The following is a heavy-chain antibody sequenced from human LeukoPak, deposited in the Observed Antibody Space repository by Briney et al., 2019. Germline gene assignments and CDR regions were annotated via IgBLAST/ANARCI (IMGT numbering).Heavy chain of an antibody. CDR2: INHSGST. D-gene: IGHD1-26*01. CDR1: GDSINSHD. CDR3: ARAAIVGATRRYAFDI. J-gene: IGHJ3*02. V-gene: IGHV4-34*01. Sequence: SETLSLTCTVSGDSINSHDWSWIRQPPGKGLEWIGEINHSGSTNYNPSLKSRVTISVDTSKNQFSLKLSSVTAADTAVYYCARAAIVGATRRYAFDIWGQGTMVTVSS.